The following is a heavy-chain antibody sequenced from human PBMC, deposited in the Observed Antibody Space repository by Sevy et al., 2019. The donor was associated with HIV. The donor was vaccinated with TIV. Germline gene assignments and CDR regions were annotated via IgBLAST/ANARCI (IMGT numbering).Heavy chain of an antibody. CDR2: FDPEDDET. CDR3: ATTKDYYDSSGSPFDY. J-gene: IGHJ4*02. Sequence: ASVKVSCMVSGYTLSELSMNWVRQAPGKGLEWMGSFDPEDDETIHAQKFQGRVTMTEDTSTDTAYMELNNLRSEDTAVYYCATTKDYYDSSGSPFDYWGQGTLVTVSS. D-gene: IGHD3-22*01. V-gene: IGHV1-24*01. CDR1: GYTLSELS.